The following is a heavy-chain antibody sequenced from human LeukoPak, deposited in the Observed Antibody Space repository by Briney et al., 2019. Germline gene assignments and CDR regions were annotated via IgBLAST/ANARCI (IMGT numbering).Heavy chain of an antibody. D-gene: IGHD1-14*01. Sequence: ASVKVSCKASGGTFSSYAISWVRQAPGQGLEWMGRIIPILGIANYAQKFQGRVTITADKSTSTAYMELSSLRSEVTAVYYCASSYNVLEDWGQGTLVTVSS. CDR2: IIPILGIA. J-gene: IGHJ4*02. CDR1: GGTFSSYA. V-gene: IGHV1-69*04. CDR3: ASSYNVLED.